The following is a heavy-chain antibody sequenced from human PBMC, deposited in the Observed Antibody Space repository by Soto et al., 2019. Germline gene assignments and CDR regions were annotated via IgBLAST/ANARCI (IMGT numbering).Heavy chain of an antibody. CDR2: ISYDGSNK. CDR1: GFTFSSYG. D-gene: IGHD1-26*01. V-gene: IGHV3-30*18. J-gene: IGHJ4*02. CDR3: AKLGIVGAHHLDY. Sequence: GGSLRLSCAASGFTFSSYGMHWVRQAPGKGLEWVAVISYDGSNKYYADSVKGRFTISRDNSKNTLYLQMNSLRAEDTAVYYCAKLGIVGAHHLDYWGQGTLVTVSS.